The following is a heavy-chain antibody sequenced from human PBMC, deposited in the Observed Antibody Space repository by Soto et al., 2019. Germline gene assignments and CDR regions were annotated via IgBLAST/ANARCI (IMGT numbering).Heavy chain of an antibody. CDR3: AREIPPYSSEVYYGMDV. J-gene: IGHJ6*02. D-gene: IGHD6-19*01. Sequence: SETLSLTCAVSGGSISSSNWWSWVRQPPGKGLEWIGEIYHSGSTNYNPSLKSRVTISVDKSKNQFSLKLSSVTAADTAVYYCAREIPPYSSEVYYGMDVWGQGTTVTVSS. V-gene: IGHV4-4*02. CDR2: IYHSGST. CDR1: GGSISSSNW.